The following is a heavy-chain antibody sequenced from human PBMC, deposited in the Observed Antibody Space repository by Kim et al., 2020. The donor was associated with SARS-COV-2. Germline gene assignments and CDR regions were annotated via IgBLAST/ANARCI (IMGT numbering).Heavy chain of an antibody. Sequence: SQTLSLTCAISGDSVSSNSAAWNWIRQSPSRGLEWLGRTYYRSKWYNDYAVSVKSRITINPDTSKNQFSLQLNSVTPEDTAVYYCAREGGRDGAKNPRGGMDVWGQGTTVTVSS. CDR1: GDSVSSNSAA. CDR3: AREGGRDGAKNPRGGMDV. CDR2: TYYRSKWYN. J-gene: IGHJ6*02. D-gene: IGHD4-17*01. V-gene: IGHV6-1*01.